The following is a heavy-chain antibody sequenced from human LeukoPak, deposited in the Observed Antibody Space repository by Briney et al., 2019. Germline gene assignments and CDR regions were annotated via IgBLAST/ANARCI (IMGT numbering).Heavy chain of an antibody. J-gene: IGHJ3*02. CDR3: AKVSPIAAFGAFDI. D-gene: IGHD6-13*01. CDR1: GFTFDDYA. CDR2: ITWNSGSI. Sequence: GGSLRLSCAASGFTFDDYAMHWVRQAPGKDLEWVSGITWNSGSIGYADSVKGRFTISRDNAKNSLYLQMNSLRAEDTALYYCAKVSPIAAFGAFDIWGQGTMVTVSS. V-gene: IGHV3-9*01.